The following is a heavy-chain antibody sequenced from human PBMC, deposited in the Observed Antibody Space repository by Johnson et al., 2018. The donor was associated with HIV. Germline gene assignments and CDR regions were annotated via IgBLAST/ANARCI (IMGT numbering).Heavy chain of an antibody. V-gene: IGHV3-15*01. CDR3: TTGLYWNDAFDI. J-gene: IGHJ3*02. CDR2: KSKTDGGTR. Sequence: KSKTDGGTRDYAAPVKGRFTISIDASKNTLYLQMNSLKTEDTAVYYCTTGLYWNDAFDIWGQGTMVTVSS. D-gene: IGHD1-1*01.